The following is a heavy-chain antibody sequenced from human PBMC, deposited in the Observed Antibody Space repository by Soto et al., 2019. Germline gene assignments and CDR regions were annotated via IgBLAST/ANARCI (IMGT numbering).Heavy chain of an antibody. Sequence: QVTLKESGPVLVKPTETLTLTCTVSGFSLSNARMGVSWIRQPPGKALEWLAHIFSNDEKSYSTSLKSRLTISKDTSKSQVVLTMTNMDPVDTATYYCARLPYYYDSSGYYCAFDIWAQGTMVTVSS. V-gene: IGHV2-26*01. CDR1: GFSLSNARMG. CDR2: IFSNDEK. J-gene: IGHJ3*02. CDR3: ARLPYYYDSSGYYCAFDI. D-gene: IGHD3-22*01.